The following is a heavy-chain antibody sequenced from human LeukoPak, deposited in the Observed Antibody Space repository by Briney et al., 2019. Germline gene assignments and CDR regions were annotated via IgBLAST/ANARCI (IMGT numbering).Heavy chain of an antibody. Sequence: PSETLSLTCTVSGDSISGFYWGWIRQPPGKGLEWIGSIYYSGSTNYNPSLKSRVTISVDTSNNQFSLKLSSLTAADTAVYYCASGDYLWGSYLGYWGQGTLVTVSS. CDR2: IYYSGST. V-gene: IGHV4-39*01. CDR3: ASGDYLWGSYLGY. J-gene: IGHJ4*02. D-gene: IGHD3-16*02. CDR1: GDSISGFY.